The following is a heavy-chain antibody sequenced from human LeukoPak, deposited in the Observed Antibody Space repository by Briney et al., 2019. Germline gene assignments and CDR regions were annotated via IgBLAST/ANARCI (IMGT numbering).Heavy chain of an antibody. CDR1: GDSVSSNSAA. CDR2: TYYRSKWYN. CDR3: ARDSTGVWGSYRYTFDY. J-gene: IGHJ4*02. D-gene: IGHD3-16*02. V-gene: IGHV6-1*01. Sequence: SQTLSLTCAISGDSVSSNSAAWNWIRQSPSRGLEWLGRTYYRSKWYNDYAVSVKSRITTNPDTSKNQFSLQLNSVTPEDTAVYYCARDSTGVWGSYRYTFDYWGQGTLVTVSS.